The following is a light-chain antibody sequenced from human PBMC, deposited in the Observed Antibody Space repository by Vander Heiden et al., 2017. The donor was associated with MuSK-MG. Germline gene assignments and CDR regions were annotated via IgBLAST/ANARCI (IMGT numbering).Light chain of an antibody. V-gene: IGKV4-1*01. CDR2: WAS. Sequence: DIVMTQSPDSLAVSLGERATINCKSSQSVLYSSNNKNYLAWYQQKPGQPPKLLIYWASTRESGVPDQFSGSGSGTDLTLTISSLQAEDVAVYYCQQYYSTPPTFGQGTKVEIK. J-gene: IGKJ1*01. CDR3: QQYYSTPPT. CDR1: QSVLYSSNNKNY.